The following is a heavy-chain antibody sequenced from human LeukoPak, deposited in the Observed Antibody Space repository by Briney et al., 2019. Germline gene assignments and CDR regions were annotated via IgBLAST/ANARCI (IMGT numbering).Heavy chain of an antibody. D-gene: IGHD3-22*01. J-gene: IGHJ4*02. CDR2: ISSSSSTI. V-gene: IGHV3-48*01. CDR3: AKDRYSDSSGYYYVPYYFDY. CDR1: GFTFSSYS. Sequence: GGSLRLSCAASGFTFSSYSMNWVRQAPGKGLEWVSYISSSSSTIYYADSVKGRFTISRDNSKNTLSLQMNSLRAEDTAVYYCAKDRYSDSSGYYYVPYYFDYWGQGTLVTVSS.